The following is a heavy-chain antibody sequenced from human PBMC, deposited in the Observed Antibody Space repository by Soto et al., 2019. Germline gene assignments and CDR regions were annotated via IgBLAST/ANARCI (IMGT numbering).Heavy chain of an antibody. CDR1: GFTFSSYS. J-gene: IGHJ4*02. CDR2: ISSSSSTI. CDR3: ASLPPGQTTVTTYYFDY. V-gene: IGHV3-48*02. D-gene: IGHD4-17*01. Sequence: GGSLRLSCAASGFTFSSYSMNWVRQAPGKGLEWVSYISSSSSTIYYADSVKGRFTISRDNAKNSLYLQMNSLRDEDTAVYYCASLPPGQTTVTTYYFDYWGQGTLVTVSS.